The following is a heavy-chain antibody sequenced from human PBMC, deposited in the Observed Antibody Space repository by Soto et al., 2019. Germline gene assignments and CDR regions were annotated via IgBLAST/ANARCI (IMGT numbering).Heavy chain of an antibody. CDR3: ARIGRYQGPLDY. D-gene: IGHD3-16*02. J-gene: IGHJ4*02. V-gene: IGHV4-59*01. Sequence: SETLSLTRSVSGVSISSYFWSWIRQPPGRGLEWIGYTYHRGSTNYSPSLKSRVAISLDTSENQFSLKVSSVTAADTAVYYCARIGRYQGPLDYRGPGTPVTVSS. CDR2: TYHRGST. CDR1: GVSISSYF.